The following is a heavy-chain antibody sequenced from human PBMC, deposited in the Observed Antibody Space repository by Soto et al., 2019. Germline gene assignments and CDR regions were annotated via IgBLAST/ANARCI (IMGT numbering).Heavy chain of an antibody. V-gene: IGHV1-18*01. CDR2: ISAYNGNT. D-gene: IGHD2-15*01. CDR1: GYTFTSYG. CDR3: AREGCSGGSCPYYYYYGMDV. J-gene: IGHJ6*02. Sequence: QVQLVQSGAEVKKPGVSVKVSCKASGYTFTSYGISWVRQAPGQGLEWMGWISAYNGNTNYAQKLQGRVTMTTDTSTSTAYMELRSLRSDDTAVYYCAREGCSGGSCPYYYYYGMDVWGQGTTVTVSS.